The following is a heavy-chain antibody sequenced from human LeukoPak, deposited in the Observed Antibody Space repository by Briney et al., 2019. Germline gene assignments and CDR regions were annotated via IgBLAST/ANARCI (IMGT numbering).Heavy chain of an antibody. CDR1: GGSISSSSYY. CDR3: ARGVPFTVTTSLDWFDP. Sequence: SETLSLTCTVSGGSISSSSYYWGWIRQPPGKGLEWIGGIYYSGSTYYNPSLKSRVTISVDTSKNQFSLKLSSVTAADTAVYYCARGVPFTVTTSLDWFDPWGQGTLVTVSS. D-gene: IGHD4-11*01. V-gene: IGHV4-39*01. J-gene: IGHJ5*02. CDR2: IYYSGST.